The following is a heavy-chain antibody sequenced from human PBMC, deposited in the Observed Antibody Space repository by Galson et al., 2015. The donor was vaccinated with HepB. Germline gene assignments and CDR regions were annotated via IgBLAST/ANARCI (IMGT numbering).Heavy chain of an antibody. CDR2: VIDSGAGA. CDR3: AKDIRAVPGYCFDY. D-gene: IGHD6-19*01. Sequence: SLRLSCAASGFTFSTFAMTWVRQAPGKGLEWVSGVIDSGAGAYYADSVKGRFTVSRDNSKKMLYLQMNSLRAEDTAIYYCAKDIRAVPGYCFDYWGQGTLVTVSS. CDR1: GFTFSTFA. V-gene: IGHV3-23*01. J-gene: IGHJ4*02.